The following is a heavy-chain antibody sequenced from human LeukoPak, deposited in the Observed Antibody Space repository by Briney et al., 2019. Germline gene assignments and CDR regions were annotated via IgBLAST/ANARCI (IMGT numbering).Heavy chain of an antibody. V-gene: IGHV3-7*01. D-gene: IGHD1-26*01. CDR2: IKQDGSEK. CDR3: AGASTRIVGASYYYYGMDV. J-gene: IGHJ6*02. Sequence: GGSLRLSCAASGFTFSSYWMSWVRQAPGKGLEWVANIKQDGSEKYYVDSVKGRFTISRDNAKNSLYLQMNSLRAEDTAVYYCAGASTRIVGASYYYYGMDVWGQGTTVTVSS. CDR1: GFTFSSYW.